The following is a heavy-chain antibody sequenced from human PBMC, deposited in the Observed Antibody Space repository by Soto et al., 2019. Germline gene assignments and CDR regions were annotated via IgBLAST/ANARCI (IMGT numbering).Heavy chain of an antibody. D-gene: IGHD2-15*01. CDR3: ARCHCSVGSCFTCWHFDL. J-gene: IGHJ2*01. Sequence: QVQVVQSGAEVKKPGASVKVACKASGYSFDTFGMSWVRQAPGQGLEWMGWISIEKGDTNSAQKFQDRVTMTTDTSTRTAYMALRSMTSDDTAVYYCARCHCSVGSCFTCWHFDLWGRGTLVTVSS. V-gene: IGHV1-18*01. CDR2: ISIEKGDT. CDR1: GYSFDTFG.